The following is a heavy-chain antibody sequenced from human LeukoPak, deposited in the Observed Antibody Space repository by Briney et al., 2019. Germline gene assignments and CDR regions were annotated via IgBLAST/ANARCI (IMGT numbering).Heavy chain of an antibody. CDR3: ARRGGHSSSWYTDY. CDR2: ISSNGGST. D-gene: IGHD6-13*01. V-gene: IGHV3-64*01. CDR1: GFTFSSYA. Sequence: GGSLRLSCAASGFTFSSYAMHWVRQAPGKGLEYVSAISSNGGSTYYANSVKGRFTISRDNSKNTLYLQMGSLRAEDMAVYYCARRGGHSSSWYTDYWGQGTLVTVSS. J-gene: IGHJ4*02.